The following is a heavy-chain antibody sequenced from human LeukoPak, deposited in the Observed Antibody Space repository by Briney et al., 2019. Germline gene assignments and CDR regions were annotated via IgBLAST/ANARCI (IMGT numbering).Heavy chain of an antibody. Sequence: ASVKVSCKASGYTFTSYDINWVRQATGQGLEWMGWMNPNNAKTVYAQKFQGGVTMTRNTSISTAYMELSGLRSEDTAVYYCARLWPSNTGNDYWGQGTLVTVSS. J-gene: IGHJ4*02. CDR1: GYTFTSYD. CDR2: MNPNNAKT. CDR3: ARLWPSNTGNDY. D-gene: IGHD2-21*01. V-gene: IGHV1-8*01.